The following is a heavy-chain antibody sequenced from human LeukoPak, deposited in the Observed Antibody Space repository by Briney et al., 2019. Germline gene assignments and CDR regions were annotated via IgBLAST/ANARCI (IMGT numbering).Heavy chain of an antibody. D-gene: IGHD3-10*02. CDR1: GYTFTSYG. J-gene: IGHJ6*02. CDR3: ARDNMFAYYYYGMDV. Sequence: ASVKVSCKASGYTFTSYGISWVRQAPGQGLEWMGWISAYNGNTNYAQKLQGRVTMTTDTSTSTAYMELRSLRSDDTAVYYCARDNMFAYYYYGMDVWGQGTTVTVSS. V-gene: IGHV1-18*01. CDR2: ISAYNGNT.